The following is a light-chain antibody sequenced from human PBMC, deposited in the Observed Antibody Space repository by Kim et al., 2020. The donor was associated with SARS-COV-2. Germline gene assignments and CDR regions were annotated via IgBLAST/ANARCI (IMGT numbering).Light chain of an antibody. CDR1: SSNIGNYY. CDR2: DNH. CDR3: GAWDTSLSIVV. J-gene: IGLJ2*01. V-gene: IGLV1-51*01. Sequence: GQKVTISCTGSSSNIGNYYVSWYQQLPGTAPRLLIYDNHERPSGIPDRFSGSKSCTTATLGITGLQTGDEADYYCGAWDTSLSIVVFGGGTQLTVL.